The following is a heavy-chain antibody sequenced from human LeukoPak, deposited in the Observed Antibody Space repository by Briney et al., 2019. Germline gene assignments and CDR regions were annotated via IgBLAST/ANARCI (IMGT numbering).Heavy chain of an antibody. J-gene: IGHJ4*02. CDR2: IYYSGST. Sequence: SETLSLTCTVSGGSISSYYWSWIRQPPGKGLEWIGYIYYSGSTNYNPSLKSRVTISVDTSKNQFSLELSSVTAADTAVYYCARRTYYDFWSGYGGHYFDYWGQGTLVTVSS. D-gene: IGHD3-3*01. CDR3: ARRTYYDFWSGYGGHYFDY. V-gene: IGHV4-59*01. CDR1: GGSISSYY.